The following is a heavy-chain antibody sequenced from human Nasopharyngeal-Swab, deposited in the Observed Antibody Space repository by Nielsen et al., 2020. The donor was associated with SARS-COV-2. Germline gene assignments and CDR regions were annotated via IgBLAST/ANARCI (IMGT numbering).Heavy chain of an antibody. Sequence: GGSLRLSCAASGFTFSSHWMHLVRQAPGEGLVWVSRISEDGSITTYADSVKGRFTISRDNAKNTLFLQMHSLRADDTAIYYCASQLGHPDSWGQGTLVTVSS. J-gene: IGHJ4*02. CDR2: ISEDGSIT. D-gene: IGHD2-2*01. CDR3: ASQLGHPDS. V-gene: IGHV3-74*01. CDR1: GFTFSSHW.